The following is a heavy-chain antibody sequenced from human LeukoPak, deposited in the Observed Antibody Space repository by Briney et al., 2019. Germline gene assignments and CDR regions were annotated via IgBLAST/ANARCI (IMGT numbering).Heavy chain of an antibody. CDR3: ARTLRGYSGYGSFDY. D-gene: IGHD5-12*01. V-gene: IGHV1-2*02. Sequence: ASVKVSCKASGYTFTSYDINWVRQAPGQGLEWMGWINPNSGGTNYTQKFQGRVTMTRDTSISTAYMELSRLRSDDTAVYYCARTLRGYSGYGSFDYWGQGTLVTVSS. J-gene: IGHJ4*02. CDR1: GYTFTSYD. CDR2: INPNSGGT.